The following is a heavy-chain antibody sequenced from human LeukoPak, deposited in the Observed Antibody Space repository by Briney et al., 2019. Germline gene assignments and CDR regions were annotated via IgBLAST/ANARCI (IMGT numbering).Heavy chain of an antibody. CDR3: ARHRMTESFDP. CDR2: IYYSGST. Sequence: KPSETLSLTCTVSGGSISSSSYYWGWIRQPPGKGLERIGSIYYSGSTDYNPSLKSRVTISVDTSKNQFSLKLSSVTAADTAVYYCARHRMTESFDPWGQGTLVTVSS. V-gene: IGHV4-39*01. J-gene: IGHJ5*02. CDR1: GGSISSSSYY.